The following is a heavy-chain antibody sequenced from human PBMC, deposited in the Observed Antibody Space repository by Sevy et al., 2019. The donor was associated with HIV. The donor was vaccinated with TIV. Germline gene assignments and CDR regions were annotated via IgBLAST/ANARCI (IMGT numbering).Heavy chain of an antibody. CDR3: AREGCSKPHDY. V-gene: IGHV3-23*01. D-gene: IGHD2-2*01. CDR2: VSFCGGKI. J-gene: IGHJ4*02. CDR1: GFTFSNYA. Sequence: GGSLRLSCAASGFTFSNYAMSWVRQAPGKGLEWVSTVSFCGGKINYADSVKGRFTISRDNSKNTLYLQMNSLRAEDTALYYCAREGCSKPHDYWGQGTLVTVSS.